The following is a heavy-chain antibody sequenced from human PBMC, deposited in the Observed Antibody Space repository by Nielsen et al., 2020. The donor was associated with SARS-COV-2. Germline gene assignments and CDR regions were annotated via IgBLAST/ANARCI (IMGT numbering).Heavy chain of an antibody. V-gene: IGHV3-30-3*01. CDR1: GFPFSSFA. J-gene: IGHJ3*02. Sequence: GESLKISCAASGFPFSSFAMHWVRQAPGKALEWVAVISFDGSDEYSADSVKGRFTISRDNAKNTLYLQMTSLRTEDTAVYYCAREDSWELLRTYDALDIWGQGTMVSVSS. D-gene: IGHD1-26*01. CDR2: ISFDGSDE. CDR3: AREDSWELLRTYDALDI.